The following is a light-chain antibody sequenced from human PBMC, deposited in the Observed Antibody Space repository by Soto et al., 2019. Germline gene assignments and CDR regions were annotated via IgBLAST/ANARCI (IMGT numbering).Light chain of an antibody. CDR1: PPISVY. V-gene: IGKV1-39*01. CDR3: QPTYSAPLT. CDR2: TTY. J-gene: IGKJ4*01. Sequence: EIRMTQSPSSLSAFVGDTFTITGKTGPPISVYLNWYQQKPRKAPELLIYTTYNLQSGVTSRFSGAGSGTDFILTISSLQPEDFATYYCQPTYSAPLTVGGGTKVEIK.